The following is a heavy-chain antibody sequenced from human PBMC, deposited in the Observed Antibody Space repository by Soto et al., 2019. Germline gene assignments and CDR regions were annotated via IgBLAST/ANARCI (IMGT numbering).Heavy chain of an antibody. J-gene: IGHJ5*02. CDR2: IYTSGST. CDR3: ARGYYDFWSGPGGFDP. D-gene: IGHD3-3*01. V-gene: IGHV4-4*07. Sequence: PSETLSLTCTVSGASISSYYWSWIRQPAGKGLEWIGRIYTSGSTNYNPSLKSRVTMSVDTSKNQFSLKLSSVTAADTAVYYCARGYYDFWSGPGGFDPWGQGTLVTVSS. CDR1: GASISSYY.